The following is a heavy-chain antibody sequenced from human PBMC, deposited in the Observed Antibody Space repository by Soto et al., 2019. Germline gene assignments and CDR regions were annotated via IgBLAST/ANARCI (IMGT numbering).Heavy chain of an antibody. V-gene: IGHV4-39*01. J-gene: IGHJ4*02. Sequence: QLQLQESGPGLVKPSETLSLTCTVSGGSISSSSYYWGWIRQPPGKGLEWIGSIYYSGSTYYNPSLKSRGTISVDTSKNQFSLKLSSVTAADTAVYYCARHEDGYCSGGSCYVIDYWGQGTLVTVSS. D-gene: IGHD2-15*01. CDR2: IYYSGST. CDR3: ARHEDGYCSGGSCYVIDY. CDR1: GGSISSSSYY.